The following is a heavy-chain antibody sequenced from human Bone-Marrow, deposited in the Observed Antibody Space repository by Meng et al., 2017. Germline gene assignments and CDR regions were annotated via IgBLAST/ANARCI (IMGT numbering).Heavy chain of an antibody. D-gene: IGHD6-13*01. J-gene: IGHJ4*02. V-gene: IGHV6-1*01. CDR1: GDSVSSNIAA. CDR2: TYYRSRWYD. Sequence: QVQLQNAGPGLVKPSQTLPPTCAISGDSVSSNIAAWNWISQSPSRGLEWLGRTYYRSRWYDDYALSVKSRITINPDTYKNQFSLQLNSVTPEDTAVYYCARQLGHFDFWGQGTLVTVSS. CDR3: ARQLGHFDF.